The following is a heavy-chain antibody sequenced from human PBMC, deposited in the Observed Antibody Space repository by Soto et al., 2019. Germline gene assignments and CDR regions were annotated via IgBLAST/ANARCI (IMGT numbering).Heavy chain of an antibody. V-gene: IGHV1-18*01. CDR1: GYTFTRYG. CDR3: ARGCSSTSCYGTDAFDI. D-gene: IGHD2-2*01. J-gene: IGHJ3*02. Sequence: QVQLVQSGAEVKKPGASVKVSCKASGYTFTRYGISWVRQAPGQGLEWMGWISAYNGNTNYAQKLQGRVTMTTDTSTSTAYMELRSLRSYDTAVYYCARGCSSTSCYGTDAFDIWCQGTMVTVSS. CDR2: ISAYNGNT.